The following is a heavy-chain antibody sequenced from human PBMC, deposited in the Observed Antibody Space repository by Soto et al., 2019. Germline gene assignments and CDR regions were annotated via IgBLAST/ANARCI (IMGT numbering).Heavy chain of an antibody. J-gene: IGHJ5*02. V-gene: IGHV3-30-3*01. Sequence: QVQLVESGGGVVQPGRSLRLSCAASGFTFSSYAMHWVRQAPGKGLEWVAVISYDGSNKYYADSVKGRFTISRDNSKNTLYLQMNSRRAEDTAVYYCARGMVRGVMRWFDPWGQGTLVTVSS. CDR1: GFTFSSYA. CDR2: ISYDGSNK. CDR3: ARGMVRGVMRWFDP. D-gene: IGHD3-10*01.